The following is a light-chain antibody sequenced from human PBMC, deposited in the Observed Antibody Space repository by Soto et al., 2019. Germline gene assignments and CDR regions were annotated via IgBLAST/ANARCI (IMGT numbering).Light chain of an antibody. CDR2: EDS. V-gene: IGLV2-23*01. Sequence: QSALTQPASVSGSPGQSITISCTGTSSDAGNYNFVSWYQQHPGKAPKVIIYEDSTRPSGVSNRISGSKSGNRASLTISGLQAEEGADYYCCAYAGRRTSGVFGGGTQLTVL. CDR1: SSDAGNYNF. CDR3: CAYAGRRTSGV. J-gene: IGLJ7*01.